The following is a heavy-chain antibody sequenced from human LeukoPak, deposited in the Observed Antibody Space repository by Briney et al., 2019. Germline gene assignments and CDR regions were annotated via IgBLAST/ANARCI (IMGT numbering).Heavy chain of an antibody. CDR3: AKHEEVRGVIITYLLKTDY. CDR1: GFTFSSYG. V-gene: IGHV3-23*01. CDR2: ISGSGGRT. D-gene: IGHD3-10*01. J-gene: IGHJ4*02. Sequence: GGTLRLSCAASGFTFSSYGMSWVRQAPGKGLEWVSAISGSGGRTYYADSVKGRFTISRDNSKNTLYLQMNSLRAEDTAVYYCAKHEEVRGVIITYLLKTDYWGQGTLVTVSS.